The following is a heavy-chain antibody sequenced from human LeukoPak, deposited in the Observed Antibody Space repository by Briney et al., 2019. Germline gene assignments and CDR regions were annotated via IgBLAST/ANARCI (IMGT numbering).Heavy chain of an antibody. CDR1: GGSISSNAYC. D-gene: IGHD3-22*01. CDR3: ARVNSAMIVVLHRAFDI. V-gene: IGHV4-61*05. CDR2: LCFSGDI. J-gene: IGHJ3*02. Sequence: SETLSLTCTVSGGSISSNAYCWGWIRQPPGKGLEWIAFLCFSGDIYYSPSLKSRVTISVDKSKNQFSLKLSSVTAADTAVYYCARVNSAMIVVLHRAFDIWGQGTMVTVSS.